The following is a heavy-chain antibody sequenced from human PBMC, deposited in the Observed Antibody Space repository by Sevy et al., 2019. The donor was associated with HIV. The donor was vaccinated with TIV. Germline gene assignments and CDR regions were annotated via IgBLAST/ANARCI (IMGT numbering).Heavy chain of an antibody. V-gene: IGHV4-39*01. CDR1: GGSISSSSYY. J-gene: IGHJ5*02. D-gene: IGHD4-17*01. CDR3: AGFEYGDYTNLFDP. Sequence: SETLSLTCTVSGGSISSSSYYWGSIRQPPGKGLEWIGNIYYSGSSYYNPSLNSRVTISVVTSKNQFSLKLTSVTAADTAVYYCAGFEYGDYTNLFDPWGQGTLVTVSS. CDR2: IYYSGSS.